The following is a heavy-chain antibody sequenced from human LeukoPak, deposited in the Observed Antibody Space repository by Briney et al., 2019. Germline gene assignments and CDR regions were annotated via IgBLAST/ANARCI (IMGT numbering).Heavy chain of an antibody. CDR3: AREITMVRGINWFDP. Sequence: SETLSLTCTVSGGSISSYYWSWIRQPPGKGLEWIGYIYYSGSTNYNPSLKSRVTISVDTSKNQFSLKLSPVTAADTAVYYCAREITMVRGINWFDPWGQGTLVTASS. J-gene: IGHJ5*02. V-gene: IGHV4-59*01. D-gene: IGHD3-10*01. CDR1: GGSISSYY. CDR2: IYYSGST.